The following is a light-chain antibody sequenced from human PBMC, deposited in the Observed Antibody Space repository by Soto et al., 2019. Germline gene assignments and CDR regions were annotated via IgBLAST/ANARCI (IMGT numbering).Light chain of an antibody. CDR2: AAS. CDR3: QHYNSNPWT. J-gene: IGKJ1*01. V-gene: IGKV1-5*01. Sequence: DIQMTQSPSTLSASVGDRVTITCRASQSISSWLAWYQQKPGKAPKLLIYAASSLESGVPSRFSGSRSGTDFTLTISSLQPDDFATYYCQHYNSNPWTFGQGTKVEGK. CDR1: QSISSW.